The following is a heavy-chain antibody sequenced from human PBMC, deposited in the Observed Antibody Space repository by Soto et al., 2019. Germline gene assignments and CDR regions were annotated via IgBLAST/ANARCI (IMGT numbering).Heavy chain of an antibody. CDR1: GGTFSSYA. Sequence: GASVKVSCKASGGTFSSYAISWVRQAPGQGLEWMGGIIPIFGTANYAQKFQGRVTITADESTSTAYMGLSSLRSEDTAVYYCARAPVRDSSSWYRISSWFDPWGQGTLVTVSS. J-gene: IGHJ5*02. CDR3: ARAPVRDSSSWYRISSWFDP. CDR2: IIPIFGTA. D-gene: IGHD6-13*01. V-gene: IGHV1-69*13.